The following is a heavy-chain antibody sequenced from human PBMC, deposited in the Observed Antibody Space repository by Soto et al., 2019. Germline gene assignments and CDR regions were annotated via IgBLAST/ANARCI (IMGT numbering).Heavy chain of an antibody. CDR3: TTESPTYYDFWSGSRYYGMDV. Sequence: PGGSLRLSCAASGFTFSNAWMSWVRQAPGKGLEWVGRIKSKTDGGTTDYAAPVKGRFTISRDDSKNTLYLQMNSLKTEDTAVYYCTTESPTYYDFWSGSRYYGMDVWGQVTTITVSS. CDR2: IKSKTDGGTT. CDR1: GFTFSNAW. J-gene: IGHJ6*02. D-gene: IGHD3-3*01. V-gene: IGHV3-15*01.